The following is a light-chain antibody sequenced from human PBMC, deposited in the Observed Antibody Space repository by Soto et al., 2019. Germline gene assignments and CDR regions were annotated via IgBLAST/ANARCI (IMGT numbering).Light chain of an antibody. CDR2: GTS. V-gene: IGKV3-20*01. CDR1: QSVSSSY. J-gene: IGKJ1*01. Sequence: EIVLTQSPGTLSLSPGERATPSCRASQSVSSSYLAWYQQKPGQAPRLLIYGTSSRATAIPDRFSGSGSGTDFTLTISRLEPEDFAVYYCQQYGSSSWTFGQGTKV. CDR3: QQYGSSSWT.